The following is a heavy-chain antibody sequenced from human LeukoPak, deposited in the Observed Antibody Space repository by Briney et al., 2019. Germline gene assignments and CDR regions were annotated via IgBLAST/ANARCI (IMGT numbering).Heavy chain of an antibody. J-gene: IGHJ4*02. CDR2: ISDSGGGT. CDR1: GFTFSNYA. D-gene: IGHD3-10*01. Sequence: GGSLRLSYAASGFTFSNYAMTWVRQAPGKGLEWVSSISDSGGGTYYADSVKGRFTISRDNFKNTLFLQMNNLRAEDTAIYYCAKAPRLAGVPLDYWGQGTVVTVSS. V-gene: IGHV3-23*01. CDR3: AKAPRLAGVPLDY.